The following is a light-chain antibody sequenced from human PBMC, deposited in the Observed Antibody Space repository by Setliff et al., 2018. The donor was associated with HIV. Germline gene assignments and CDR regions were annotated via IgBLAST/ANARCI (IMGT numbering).Light chain of an antibody. CDR3: QSYDSSLSGSLV. CDR1: SSNIGGGYD. V-gene: IGLV1-40*01. J-gene: IGLJ1*01. CDR2: GDV. Sequence: QSVLTQPPSVSGAPGQRVTISCTGSSSNIGGGYDVHWYQQVPGTAPKPVIYGDVNRPSRVPDRFSGSKSGSSASLAITGLQAEDEADYYCQSYDSSLSGSLVFGTGTKVTVL.